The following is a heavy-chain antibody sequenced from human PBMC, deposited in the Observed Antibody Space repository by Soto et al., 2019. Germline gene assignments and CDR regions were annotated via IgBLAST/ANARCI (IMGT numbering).Heavy chain of an antibody. CDR1: GFTVSSNY. Sequence: EVQLVESGGGLIQPGGSLRLSCAASGFTVSSNYMSWVRQAPGKGLEWVSVIYSGGSTYYADSVKGRFTISRDNSKNTLYLQMNSLRAEETAVYYCARAVGPDRRYYYGMDVWGQGTTVTVSS. CDR3: ARAVGPDRRYYYGMDV. J-gene: IGHJ6*02. CDR2: IYSGGST. V-gene: IGHV3-53*01. D-gene: IGHD1-26*01.